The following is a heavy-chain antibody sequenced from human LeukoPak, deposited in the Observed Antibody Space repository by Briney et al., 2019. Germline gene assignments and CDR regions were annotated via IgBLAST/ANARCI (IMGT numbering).Heavy chain of an antibody. CDR2: IFHTGST. D-gene: IGHD3-10*01. Sequence: SETLSLTCVVSGDSISSGAYSWSWIRQPPGKGLEWIGYIFHTGSTFCNPSLKSRLTISVDNSKNQFSPRLSSVTAADTAVYYCARELWFANAPGSWLDPWGQGTLVTVSS. CDR3: ARELWFANAPGSWLDP. CDR1: GDSISSGAYS. J-gene: IGHJ5*02. V-gene: IGHV4-30-2*01.